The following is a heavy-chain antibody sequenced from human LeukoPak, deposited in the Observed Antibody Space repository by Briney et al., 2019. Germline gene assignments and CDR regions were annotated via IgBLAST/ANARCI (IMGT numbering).Heavy chain of an antibody. D-gene: IGHD6-13*01. CDR2: IKQDGSEK. J-gene: IGHJ4*02. CDR1: GFTFSTYW. V-gene: IGHV3-7*01. CDR3: ARDSAGNDY. Sequence: GGSLRLSCAASGFTFSTYWMRWVRQAPGKGLEWVANIKQDGSEKYYVDSVKGRFTLSRDNAKNSLYLQMNSMRAEDTAMYYCARDSAGNDYWGQGTLVTVSS.